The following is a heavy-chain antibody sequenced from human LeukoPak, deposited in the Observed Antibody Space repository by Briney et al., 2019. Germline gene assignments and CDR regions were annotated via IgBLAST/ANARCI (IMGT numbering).Heavy chain of an antibody. CDR2: IRSKANSYAT. J-gene: IGHJ6*02. CDR1: GFTFSGSA. Sequence: GGSLRLSCAASGFTFSGSAMHWVRQASGKGLEWVGRIRSKANSYATAYAASVKGRFTISRDDSKNTGYLQMNSLKTENTAVYYCTRPPPTTYYYGSGSRDYYYYGMDVWGQGTTVTVSS. D-gene: IGHD3-10*01. V-gene: IGHV3-73*01. CDR3: TRPPPTTYYYGSGSRDYYYYGMDV.